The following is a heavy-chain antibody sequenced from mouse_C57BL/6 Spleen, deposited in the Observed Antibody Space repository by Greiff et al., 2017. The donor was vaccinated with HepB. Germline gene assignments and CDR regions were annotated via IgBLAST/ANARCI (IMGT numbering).Heavy chain of an antibody. J-gene: IGHJ3*01. CDR2: IHPSDSDT. Sequence: QVHVKQPGAELVKPGASVKVSCKASGYTFTSYWMHWVKQRPGQGLEWIGRIHPSDSDTNYNQKFKGKATLTVDKSSSTAYMQLSSLTSEDSAVYYCAILGYYGSPFAYWGQGTLVTVSA. CDR3: AILGYYGSPFAY. V-gene: IGHV1-74*01. CDR1: GYTFTSYW. D-gene: IGHD1-1*01.